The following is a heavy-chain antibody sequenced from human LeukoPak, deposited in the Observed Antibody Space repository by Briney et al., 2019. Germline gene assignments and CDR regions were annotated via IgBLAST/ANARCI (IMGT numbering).Heavy chain of an antibody. Sequence: GGSLRLSCAASGFTFSSYAMSWVRQAPGKGLEGVSAISGSGGSPYYADSVKGRFTISRDNSKNTLYLQMNSLRAEDTAVYYCAKDLSYCSGGTCYTSRYYGMDVWGQGTTVTVSS. CDR3: AKDLSYCSGGTCYTSRYYGMDV. CDR2: ISGSGGSP. CDR1: GFTFSSYA. J-gene: IGHJ6*02. V-gene: IGHV3-23*01. D-gene: IGHD2-15*01.